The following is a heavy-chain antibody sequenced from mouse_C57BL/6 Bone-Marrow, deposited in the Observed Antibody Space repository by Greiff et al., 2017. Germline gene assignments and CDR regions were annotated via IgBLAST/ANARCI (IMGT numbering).Heavy chain of an antibody. CDR1: GFTFSDYG. Sequence: EVHLVESGGGLVKPGGSLKLSCAASGFTFSDYGMHWVRQAPEKGLEWVAYISSGSSTIYYADTVKGRFTISRDNAKNTLFLQLTSLRSEDTAMYYCAIRRAMDYWGQGTSVTVSS. J-gene: IGHJ4*01. V-gene: IGHV5-17*01. CDR3: AIRRAMDY. CDR2: ISSGSSTI. D-gene: IGHD1-2*01.